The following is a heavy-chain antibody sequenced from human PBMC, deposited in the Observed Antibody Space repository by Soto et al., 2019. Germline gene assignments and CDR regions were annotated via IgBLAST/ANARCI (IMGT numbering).Heavy chain of an antibody. D-gene: IGHD4-17*01. Sequence: SETLSLTCAVYGGSFSGYYWSWIRQPPGKGLEWIGEINHSGSTNYNPSLKSRVTISVDTSKNQFSLKLSSVTAADTAVYYCARGDYGGTPNWFDPWGQGTLVTVSS. CDR1: GGSFSGYY. CDR3: ARGDYGGTPNWFDP. V-gene: IGHV4-34*01. J-gene: IGHJ5*02. CDR2: INHSGST.